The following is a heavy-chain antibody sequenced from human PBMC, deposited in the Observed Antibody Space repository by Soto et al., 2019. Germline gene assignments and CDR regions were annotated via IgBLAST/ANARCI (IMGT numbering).Heavy chain of an antibody. CDR1: GFKFGDHY. D-gene: IGHD3-10*01. J-gene: IGHJ4*02. Sequence: QVQLVESGGGLVEPGGSLRLSCAASGFKFGDHYMTWIRQAPGKGLEWVSKISGDGTTQYYADSVKGRFTVSRDNTKNSLHLPMNRLRAEDTALYYCAGDPFYYASGFWGQGTLVIVSS. V-gene: IGHV3-11*01. CDR3: AGDPFYYASGF. CDR2: ISGDGTTQ.